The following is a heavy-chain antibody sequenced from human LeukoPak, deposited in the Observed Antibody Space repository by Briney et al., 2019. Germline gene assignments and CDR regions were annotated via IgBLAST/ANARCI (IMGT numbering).Heavy chain of an antibody. Sequence: SGESLRLSCEASGFTFSSYNMNWVRQAPGKRLEWVSSITSSSSYVFYADSVKGRFTISRDNAKNSLYLQMNSLRAEDTAVYYCARSPRPGRFNLLWFGEHQGGYFDYWGQGTLVTVSS. CDR1: GFTFSSYN. CDR2: ITSSSSYV. J-gene: IGHJ4*02. CDR3: ARSPRPGRFNLLWFGEHQGGYFDY. D-gene: IGHD3-10*01. V-gene: IGHV3-21*04.